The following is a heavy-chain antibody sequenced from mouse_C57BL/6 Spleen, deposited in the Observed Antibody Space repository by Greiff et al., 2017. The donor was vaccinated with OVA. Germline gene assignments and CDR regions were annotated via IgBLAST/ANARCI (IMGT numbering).Heavy chain of an antibody. CDR2: ISSGGSYT. D-gene: IGHD2-4*01. J-gene: IGHJ3*01. Sequence: EVMLVESGGDLVKPGGSLKLSCAASGFTFSSYGLSWVRQTPDKRLEWVATISSGGSYTYYPDSEKGRFTISRDNAKNNLYLQMSSLKSEDTAMYYCARRKDYDYDGGPFYWGQGTLVTVSA. CDR1: GFTFSSYG. CDR3: ARRKDYDYDGGPFY. V-gene: IGHV5-6*02.